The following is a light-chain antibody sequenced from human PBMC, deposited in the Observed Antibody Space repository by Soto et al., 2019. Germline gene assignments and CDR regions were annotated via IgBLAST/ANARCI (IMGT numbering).Light chain of an antibody. V-gene: IGKV1-5*01. CDR2: GAS. CDR3: QHYDSSSLWT. Sequence: DIQMTQSPSTLSASVGDRVTITCRASQSISSSLAWYQQRPGKAPKLLIYGASSLRSGVPTRFSGSGSGTQFTLTVDCLQPDDFATYYCQHYDSSSLWTFGQGTRVEIK. CDR1: QSISSS. J-gene: IGKJ1*01.